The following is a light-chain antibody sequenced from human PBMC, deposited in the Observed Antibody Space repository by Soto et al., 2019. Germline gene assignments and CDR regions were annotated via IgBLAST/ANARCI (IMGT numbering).Light chain of an antibody. CDR3: SSYTSSSTLGYVL. J-gene: IGLJ2*01. Sequence: QPVLTQPASVSGSPGQSITISCTGTSSDVGGYNYVSWYQQHPGKAPKLMIYDVSNRPSGVSNRFSGSKSGNTASLTISGLQAEDEADYYCSSYTSSSTLGYVLFGGGTKLTVL. CDR2: DVS. V-gene: IGLV2-14*01. CDR1: SSDVGGYNY.